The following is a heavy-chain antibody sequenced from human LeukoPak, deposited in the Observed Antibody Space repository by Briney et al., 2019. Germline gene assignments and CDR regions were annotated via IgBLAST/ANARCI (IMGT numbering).Heavy chain of an antibody. CDR3: ARGRSYGFDFDS. J-gene: IGHJ4*02. CDR1: GVSINTCCYY. Sequence: SETLSLTCDVSGVSINTCCYYWTWIRQPPGKGLEWIGYKYYSGSTRYNSSPRSRLTISLDTSKNQFSLRLTSVTAADTAVYYCARGRSYGFDFDSWGPGTLVIVSS. D-gene: IGHD5-18*01. CDR2: KYYSGST. V-gene: IGHV4-61*01.